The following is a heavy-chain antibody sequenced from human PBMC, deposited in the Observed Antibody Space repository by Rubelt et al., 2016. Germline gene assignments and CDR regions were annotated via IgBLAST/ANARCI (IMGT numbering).Heavy chain of an antibody. D-gene: IGHD6-6*01. CDR3: AKDMSSSPSNDY. CDR2: ISGSGGST. J-gene: IGHJ4*02. V-gene: IGHV3-23*01. Sequence: RGGLEWVSAISGSGGSTYYADSVKGRFTISRDNSKNTLYLQMNSLRAEDTAVYYCAKDMSSSPSNDYWGQGTLVTVSS.